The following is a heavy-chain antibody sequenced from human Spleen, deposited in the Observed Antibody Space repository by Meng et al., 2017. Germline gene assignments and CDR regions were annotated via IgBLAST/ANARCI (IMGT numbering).Heavy chain of an antibody. J-gene: IGHJ4*02. CDR3: ATQLGQLWFRPGYFDY. Sequence: ASVKVSCKVSGYTLTELSMHWVRQAPGKGLEWMGGFDPEDGETIYAQKFQGRVTMTEDTSTDTAYMELSSLRSEDTAVYYCATQLGQLWFRPGYFDYWGQGTLVTVSS. D-gene: IGHD5-18*01. V-gene: IGHV1-24*01. CDR2: FDPEDGET. CDR1: GYTLTELS.